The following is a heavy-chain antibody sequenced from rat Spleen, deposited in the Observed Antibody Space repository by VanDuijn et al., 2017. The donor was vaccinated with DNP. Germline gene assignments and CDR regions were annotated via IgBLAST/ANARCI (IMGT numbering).Heavy chain of an antibody. CDR2: IQSGGSR. J-gene: IGHJ2*01. CDR3: ARPHDGSYYYGNYFDY. CDR1: GFSLTNYH. V-gene: IGHV2-27*01. D-gene: IGHD1-12*02. Sequence: QVQLKESGPGLVQPSQTLSLTCTVSGFSLTNYHVYWVRQSPGKGLEWMGRIQSGGSRDYNSALKSRLSISRDNSKSQVFLKMNSVQTEDTAMYFCARPHDGSYYYGNYFDYWGQGVMVTVSS.